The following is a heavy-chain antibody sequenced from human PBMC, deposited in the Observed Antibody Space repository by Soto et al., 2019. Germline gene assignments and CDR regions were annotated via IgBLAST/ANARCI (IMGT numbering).Heavy chain of an antibody. CDR1: GVTFRNSY. CDR3: ARVNSAVAADYYYYYYMDV. CDR2: ISSSGSTI. Sequence: PGGCLKLSCAAAGVTFRNSYMGGTRQAQGKGLEWVSYISSSGSTIYYADSVKGRFTISRDNAKNSLYLQMNSLRAEDTAVYYCARVNSAVAADYYYYYYMDVWGKGTTVTVSS. V-gene: IGHV3-11*01. J-gene: IGHJ6*03. D-gene: IGHD6-19*01.